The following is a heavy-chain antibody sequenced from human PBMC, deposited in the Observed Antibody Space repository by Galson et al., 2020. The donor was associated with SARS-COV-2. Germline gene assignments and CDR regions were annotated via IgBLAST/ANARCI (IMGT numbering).Heavy chain of an antibody. CDR2: IYPGDSDT. D-gene: IGHD4-17*01. V-gene: IGHV5-51*01. Sequence: GESLKISCKGSGYNFINYWIGWVRQMPGKGLEWMGIIYPGDSDTRYSPSFQGQVTISADRSISTTYLQWNSLKASDTAMYFCARQVSTVTPGYWGQGTLVTVSS. J-gene: IGHJ4*02. CDR1: GYNFINYW. CDR3: ARQVSTVTPGY.